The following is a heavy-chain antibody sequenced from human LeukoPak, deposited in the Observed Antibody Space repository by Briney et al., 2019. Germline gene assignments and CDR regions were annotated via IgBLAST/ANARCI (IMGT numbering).Heavy chain of an antibody. CDR3: ARCPVGSNYYFYMDV. D-gene: IGHD2-2*01. J-gene: IGHJ6*03. CDR2: IYYSAST. Sequence: SETLSLTCIVSGVSISNSSYYWGWIRQPPGKGLEWIGSIYYSASTNYNPSLKSRVTISVDMSKNQFSLKLNSVTAANTAVYYCARCPVGSNYYFYMDVWGKGTTVTVSS. CDR1: GVSISNSSYY. V-gene: IGHV4-39*07.